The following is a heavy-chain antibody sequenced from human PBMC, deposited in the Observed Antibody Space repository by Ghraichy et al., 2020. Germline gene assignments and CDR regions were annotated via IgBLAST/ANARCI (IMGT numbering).Heavy chain of an antibody. CDR2: INRDGSET. CDR3: TRSLDY. J-gene: IGHJ4*02. Sequence: GESLNISCVASGFTFINYWMDWVRQAPGKGLEWVANINRDGSETHYVDSVKGRFTISRDNAENSLFLQMNSLRAEDTAVYFCTRSLDYWGQGTLVTVSS. CDR1: GFTFINYW. V-gene: IGHV3-7*04.